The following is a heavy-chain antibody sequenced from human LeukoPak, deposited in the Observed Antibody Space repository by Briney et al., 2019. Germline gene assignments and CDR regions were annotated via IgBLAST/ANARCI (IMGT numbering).Heavy chain of an antibody. J-gene: IGHJ5*02. Sequence: SETLSLTCAVYGGSFSGYYWSWIRQPPGKGLEWIGEINHSGSTNYNPSLKSRVTISVDTSKNQFSLKLSSVTAADTAVYYCARGCCSSTSCYRYWFDPRGQGTLVTVSS. D-gene: IGHD2-2*01. CDR3: ARGCCSSTSCYRYWFDP. V-gene: IGHV4-34*01. CDR1: GGSFSGYY. CDR2: INHSGST.